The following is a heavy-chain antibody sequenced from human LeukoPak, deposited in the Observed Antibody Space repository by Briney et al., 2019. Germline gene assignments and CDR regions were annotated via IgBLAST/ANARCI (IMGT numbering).Heavy chain of an antibody. CDR1: GGSISSYY. J-gene: IGHJ4*02. CDR3: AREPPAGYYYDSSGYSTSYYFDY. CDR2: IYTSGST. V-gene: IGHV4-4*07. D-gene: IGHD3-22*01. Sequence: SETLSLTCTVSGGSISSYYWSWIRQPAGKGLEWIGRIYTSGSTNYNPSLKSRVTMSVDTSKNQFSLKLSSVTAADTAVYYCAREPPAGYYYDSSGYSTSYYFDYWGQGTLVTVSS.